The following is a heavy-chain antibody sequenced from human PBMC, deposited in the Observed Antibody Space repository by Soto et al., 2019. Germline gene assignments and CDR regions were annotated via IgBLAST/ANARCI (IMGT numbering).Heavy chain of an antibody. CDR3: ARGTIFGVDSYYYYGMDV. CDR2: ISAYNGNT. V-gene: IGHV1-18*01. J-gene: IGHJ6*02. Sequence: GASVKVSCKASGYTFTSYGISWVRQAPGQGLEWMGWISAYNGNTNYAQKLQGRVTMTTDTSTSTAYMELSSLRSEDTAVYYCARGTIFGVDSYYYYGMDVWGQGTTVTVSS. CDR1: GYTFTSYG. D-gene: IGHD3-3*01.